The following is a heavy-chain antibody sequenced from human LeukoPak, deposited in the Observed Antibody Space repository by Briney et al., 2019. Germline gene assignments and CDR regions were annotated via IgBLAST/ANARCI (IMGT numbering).Heavy chain of an antibody. CDR1: GYSFTDYW. J-gene: IGHJ4*02. CDR2: IYPGDSDT. Sequence: GESLKISCKGSGYSFTDYWIGWVRHMPGKGLEWMGIIYPGDSDTRYSPSFQGQVTISADKSSSTAYLQWSSLKASDTAMYYCARSSLVRGVLSPLNFDSWGQGTLVTVSS. D-gene: IGHD3-10*01. V-gene: IGHV5-51*01. CDR3: ARSSLVRGVLSPLNFDS.